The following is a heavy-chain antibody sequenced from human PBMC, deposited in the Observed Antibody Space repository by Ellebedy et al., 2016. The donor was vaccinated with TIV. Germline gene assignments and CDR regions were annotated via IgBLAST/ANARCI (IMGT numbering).Heavy chain of an antibody. Sequence: GESLKISXAASGFIFNTHALSWVRQAPGKGLEWVAANSGFSPNTYYADSVKGRFTVSRDNSKNTLYLQMNSLRPEDSAMYSCAVGINGYIYPYDSWGQGSLVTVSS. CDR1: GFIFNTHA. V-gene: IGHV3-23*01. CDR2: NSGFSPNT. J-gene: IGHJ5*01. D-gene: IGHD3-16*01. CDR3: AVGINGYIYPYDS.